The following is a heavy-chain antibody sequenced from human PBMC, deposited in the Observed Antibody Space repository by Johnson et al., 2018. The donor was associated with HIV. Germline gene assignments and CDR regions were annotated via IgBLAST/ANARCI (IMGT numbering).Heavy chain of an antibody. CDR3: ARPNQLLFYPDAFDF. V-gene: IGHV3-30*04. D-gene: IGHD2-2*01. CDR1: GFTFSSYA. CDR2: ISYDGSDK. J-gene: IGHJ3*01. Sequence: MQLVEFGGGVVQPGRSLRLSCAASGFTFSSYAMHWVRQAPGKGLEWVAVISYDGSDKYYADSVKGRFTISRDNSKNTLYLQMNSLRAEDTAVYYCARPNQLLFYPDAFDFWGQGTMVTVSS.